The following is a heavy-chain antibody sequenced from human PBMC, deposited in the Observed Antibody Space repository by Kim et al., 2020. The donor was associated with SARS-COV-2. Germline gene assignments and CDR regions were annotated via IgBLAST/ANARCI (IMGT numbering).Heavy chain of an antibody. CDR2: ISYDGSNK. D-gene: IGHD5-12*01. V-gene: IGHV3-30-3*01. CDR3: ARGGYVASGYYINY. Sequence: GGSLRLSCAASGFTFSSYAMDWVRQAPGKGLEWVAVISYDGSNKYYADSVKGRFTISRDNSKNTLYLQMNSLRAEDTAVYYCARGGYVASGYYINYWGQG. CDR1: GFTFSSYA. J-gene: IGHJ4*02.